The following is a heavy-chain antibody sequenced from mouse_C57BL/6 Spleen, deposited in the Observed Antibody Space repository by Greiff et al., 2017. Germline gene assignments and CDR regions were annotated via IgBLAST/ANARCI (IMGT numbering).Heavy chain of an antibody. J-gene: IGHJ3*01. Sequence: QVQLQQPGAELVKPGASVKLSCKASGYTFTSYWMHWVKQRPGQGLEWIGMIHPNSCSTNYNEKFKSKATLTVYKSSSTAYMQLSSLTSEDSAVYFCANPTAQARGFADWGQVTLVTVSA. D-gene: IGHD3-2*02. CDR2: IHPNSCST. CDR3: ANPTAQARGFAD. CDR1: GYTFTSYW. V-gene: IGHV1-64*01.